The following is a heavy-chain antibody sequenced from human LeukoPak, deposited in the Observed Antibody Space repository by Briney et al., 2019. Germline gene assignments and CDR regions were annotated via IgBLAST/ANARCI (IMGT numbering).Heavy chain of an antibody. D-gene: IGHD3-10*01. V-gene: IGHV3-21*04. J-gene: IGHJ4*02. CDR2: ISSSSSYI. CDR3: ASNYGWAPFDY. Sequence: GGSLRLSCAASGFTFSSYSMNWVRQAPGKGLEWVSSISSSSSYIYYADSVKGRFTISRDNSKNTLYLQMNSLRAEDTAVYYCASNYGWAPFDYWGQGTLATVSS. CDR1: GFTFSSYS.